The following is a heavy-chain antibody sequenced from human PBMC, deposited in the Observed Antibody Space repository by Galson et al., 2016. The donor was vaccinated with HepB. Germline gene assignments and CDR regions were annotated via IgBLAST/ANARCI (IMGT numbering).Heavy chain of an antibody. CDR1: GFTVSTNY. D-gene: IGHD7-27*01. CDR3: ARAWGNYGMDV. Sequence: SLRLSCASSGFTVSTNYMSWVRQAPGKGLEWVSVIYSSGSTYYADPAKGRFTFSRDNSKNTLYLQMNSLRAEDTAVYYCARAWGNYGMDVWGQGTTVTVSS. CDR2: IYSSGST. J-gene: IGHJ6*02. V-gene: IGHV3-53*01.